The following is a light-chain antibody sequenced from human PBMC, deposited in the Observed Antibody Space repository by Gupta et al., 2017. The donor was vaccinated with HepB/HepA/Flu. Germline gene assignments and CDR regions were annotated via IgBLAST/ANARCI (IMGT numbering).Light chain of an antibody. V-gene: IGLV3-19*01. CDR3: NYRDSSGNIRV. CDR2: GKN. CDR1: SLRSYY. Sequence: SSELTQDPAVSVALGQTVRITCQGDSLRSYYASWYQQKPGQAPVLVIYGKNNRPSGIPDRFSGSSSGNTASLTITGAQAEDEADDDCNYRDSSGNIRVFGTGTKVTVL. J-gene: IGLJ1*01.